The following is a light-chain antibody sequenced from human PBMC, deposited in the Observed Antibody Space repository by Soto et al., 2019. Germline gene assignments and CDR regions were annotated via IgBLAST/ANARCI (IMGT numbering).Light chain of an antibody. CDR1: QGIGDT. CDR2: DTS. V-gene: IGKV3-15*01. CDR3: EQYGSSPPSIT. Sequence: ELVMKQSPATLSVSPGEGATLSCRASQGIGDTLAWYQHKPGQTPRLLIYDTSTRATGVPTRFSGSRSGAEFTLTINSLQAEDFAVYYCEQYGSSPPSITFGQGTRLEIK. J-gene: IGKJ5*01.